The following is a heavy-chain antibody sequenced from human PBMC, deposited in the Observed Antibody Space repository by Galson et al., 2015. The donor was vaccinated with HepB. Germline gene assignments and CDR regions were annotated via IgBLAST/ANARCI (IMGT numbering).Heavy chain of an antibody. CDR2: ITPSGGST. Sequence: SCKASGYSFTSYFLHWVRQAPGQGLEWMGMITPSGGSTNYAQNFQGRLTLTRDTSTSTVYMELTGLRPDDTAMYCCARGPREFDYWGQGTLVTVSS. D-gene: IGHD5-12*01. J-gene: IGHJ4*02. V-gene: IGHV1-46*01. CDR1: GYSFTSYF. CDR3: ARGPREFDY.